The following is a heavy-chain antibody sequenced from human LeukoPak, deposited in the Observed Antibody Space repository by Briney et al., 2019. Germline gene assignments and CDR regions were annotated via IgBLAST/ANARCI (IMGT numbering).Heavy chain of an antibody. V-gene: IGHV4-61*02. Sequence: PSETPSLTCTVSGGSISSGSYYWSWTRQPAGKRLEWIGRIYTSGSTNYNPSLKSRVTISVDTSKNQFSLKLSSVTAADTAVYYCARARYYYGSGSDYYYMDVRGKGTTVTISS. CDR3: ARARYYYGSGSDYYYMDV. J-gene: IGHJ6*03. CDR2: IYTSGST. CDR1: GGSISSGSYY. D-gene: IGHD3-10*01.